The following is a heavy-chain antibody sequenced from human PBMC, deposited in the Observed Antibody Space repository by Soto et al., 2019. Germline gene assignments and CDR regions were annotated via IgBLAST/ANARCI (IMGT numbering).Heavy chain of an antibody. CDR3: AKDRARSYGSVYPLGYFEY. Sequence: EVQLLESGGGLVQPGGSLRLSCAASGFTFSSYAMSWVRQAPGKGLEWVSGISGSGGGTYYADSVKGRFTISRDNSKNTLYLQMNSLRAEDTAVYYCAKDRARSYGSVYPLGYFEYWGQGTLVTVSS. CDR2: ISGSGGGT. V-gene: IGHV3-23*01. D-gene: IGHD5-18*01. CDR1: GFTFSSYA. J-gene: IGHJ4*02.